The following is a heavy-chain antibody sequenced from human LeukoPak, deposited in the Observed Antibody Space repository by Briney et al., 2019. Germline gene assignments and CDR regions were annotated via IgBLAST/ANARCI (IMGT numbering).Heavy chain of an antibody. J-gene: IGHJ4*02. Sequence: GGSLRLSCAASGFSFKDYYFSWIRQAPGKGLEWVSFINVNGGAMYYADFVKGRFTISRDNAKSSLYLEMNSLRVEDTAVYYCARGPRILAAGSYYFHYWGQGSLVTVSS. D-gene: IGHD6-13*01. V-gene: IGHV3-11*01. CDR3: ARGPRILAAGSYYFHY. CDR1: GFSFKDYY. CDR2: INVNGGAM.